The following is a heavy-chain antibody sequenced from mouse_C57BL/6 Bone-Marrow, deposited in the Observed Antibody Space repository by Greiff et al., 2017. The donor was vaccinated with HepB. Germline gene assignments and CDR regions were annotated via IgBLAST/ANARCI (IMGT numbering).Heavy chain of an antibody. J-gene: IGHJ2*01. CDR1: GFTFSDYY. CDR3: ARRGNYSAYFDY. D-gene: IGHD2-12*01. Sequence: EVQGVESGGGLVQPGGSLKLSCAASGFTFSDYYMYWVRQTPEKRLEWVAYISNGGGSTYYPDTVKGRFTISRDNAKNTLYLQMSRLKSEDTAMDYCARRGNYSAYFDYWGQGTTLTVSS. CDR2: ISNGGGST. V-gene: IGHV5-12*01.